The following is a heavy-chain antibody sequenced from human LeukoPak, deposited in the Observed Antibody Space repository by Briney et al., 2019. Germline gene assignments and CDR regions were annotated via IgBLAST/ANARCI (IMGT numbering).Heavy chain of an antibody. CDR1: GYSFTSHW. CDR2: IYPGDSDT. Sequence: GESLKISCKGSGYSFTSHWIGWVRQMPGKGLEWMGIIYPGDSDTRYSPSFQGQVTISADKSISTAYLQWSSLKASDTAMYYCARLRGDLYIAAAGVYFDYWGQGTLVTVSS. CDR3: ARLRGDLYIAAAGVYFDY. J-gene: IGHJ4*02. D-gene: IGHD6-13*01. V-gene: IGHV5-51*01.